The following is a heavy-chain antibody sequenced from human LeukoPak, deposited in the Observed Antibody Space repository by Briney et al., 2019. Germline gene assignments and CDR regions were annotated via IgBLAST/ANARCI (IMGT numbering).Heavy chain of an antibody. D-gene: IGHD3-22*01. J-gene: IGHJ4*02. CDR1: GFTVSSNY. CDR3: ARVHYDSSGYLPPVDY. CDR2: IYSGGST. Sequence: GGSLRLSCAASGFTVSSNYMSWVRQAPGKGLEWVSVIYSGGSTNYADSVKGRFSISRDNSKNTLYLQMNSLRAEDTAVYYCARVHYDSSGYLPPVDYWGQGTLVTVSS. V-gene: IGHV3-66*01.